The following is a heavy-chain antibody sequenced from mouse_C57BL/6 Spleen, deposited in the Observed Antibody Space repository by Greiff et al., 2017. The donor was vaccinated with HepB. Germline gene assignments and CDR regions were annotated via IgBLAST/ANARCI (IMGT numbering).Heavy chain of an antibody. CDR3: ARGPPWFAY. Sequence: QVQLQQSGPELVKPGASVKISCKASGYAFSSSWMNWVKQRPGKGLERIGRIYPGDGDTNYNGKFKGKATLTADKSSSTAYMQLSSLTSEDSAVYFCARGPPWFAYWGQGTLVTVSA. D-gene: IGHD6-1*01. CDR1: GYAFSSSW. V-gene: IGHV1-82*01. CDR2: IYPGDGDT. J-gene: IGHJ3*01.